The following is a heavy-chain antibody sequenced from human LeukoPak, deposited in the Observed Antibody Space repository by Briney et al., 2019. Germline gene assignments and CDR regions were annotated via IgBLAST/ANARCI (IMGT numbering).Heavy chain of an antibody. D-gene: IGHD6-13*01. Sequence: PSETLSLTCTVSGGSISSYYWSWIRQPPGKGLEWIGYIYYSGSTSYNPSLKSRVTISVDTSKNQFSLKLSSVTAADTAVYYCARRAAAGLDYWGQGTLVTVSS. J-gene: IGHJ4*02. CDR3: ARRAAAGLDY. V-gene: IGHV4-59*08. CDR2: IYYSGST. CDR1: GGSISSYY.